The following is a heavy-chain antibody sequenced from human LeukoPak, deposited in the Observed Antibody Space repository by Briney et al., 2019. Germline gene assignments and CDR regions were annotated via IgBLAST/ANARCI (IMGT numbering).Heavy chain of an antibody. CDR1: GGSISSFY. D-gene: IGHD6-13*01. J-gene: IGHJ4*02. V-gene: IGHV4-59*01. CDR3: ARKGVAAGLDY. CDR2: IYSSGST. Sequence: SETLSLTCVVPGGSISSFYWSWIRQPPGKALEWIGYIYSSGSTSYNPSLKSRVTISVDTSKNQFSLRLSSVTAADTAVYYCARKGVAAGLDYWGQGTLVTVSS.